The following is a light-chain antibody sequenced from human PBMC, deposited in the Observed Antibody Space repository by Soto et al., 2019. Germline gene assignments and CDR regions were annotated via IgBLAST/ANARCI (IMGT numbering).Light chain of an antibody. CDR2: DVS. Sequence: QSALTQPASVSVSPGQSITISCTGTSSDVGGYNYVSWYQQHPGKAPKLMIYDVSNRPSGVSNRFSGSKSGNTASLTISGLQAEDEADYYCSSYTSSSTLAVFGTGTKVTVL. CDR3: SSYTSSSTLAV. V-gene: IGLV2-14*01. J-gene: IGLJ1*01. CDR1: SSDVGGYNY.